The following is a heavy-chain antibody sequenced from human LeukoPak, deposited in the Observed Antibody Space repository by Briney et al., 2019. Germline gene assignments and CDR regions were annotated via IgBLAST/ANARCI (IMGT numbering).Heavy chain of an antibody. D-gene: IGHD2-21*02. CDR1: GGSISSGGYY. Sequence: PSETLSLTCTVSGGSISSGGYYWSWIRQPPGKGLEWIGYIYHSGSTYYNPSLKSRVTISVDTSKNQFSLKLSSVTAADTAVYYCARAGGVVVTAIPFDYWGQGTLVTVSS. CDR2: IYHSGST. V-gene: IGHV4-30-2*05. J-gene: IGHJ4*02. CDR3: ARAGGVVVTAIPFDY.